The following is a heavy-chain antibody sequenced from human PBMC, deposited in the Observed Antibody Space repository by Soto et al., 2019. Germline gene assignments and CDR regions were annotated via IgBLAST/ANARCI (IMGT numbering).Heavy chain of an antibody. D-gene: IGHD3-9*01. J-gene: IGHJ4*02. CDR2: IYHSGST. CDR3: ARDSVPGYYFDS. CDR1: GGSISSGGYS. V-gene: IGHV4-30-2*01. Sequence: QLQLQESGSGLVKPSQTLSLSCAVSGGSISSGGYSWNWIRQAPGKGLEWIGYIYHSGSTYYNPSLKSRVTISVDKSNNQFSLKLTSVTDADTAVYFCARDSVPGYYFDSGGQGALVPVSS.